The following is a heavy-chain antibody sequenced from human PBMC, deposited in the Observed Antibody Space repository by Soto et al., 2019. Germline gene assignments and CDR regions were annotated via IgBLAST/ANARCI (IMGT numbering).Heavy chain of an antibody. J-gene: IGHJ3*02. D-gene: IGHD3-22*01. CDR2: ISGSGGST. V-gene: IGHV3-23*01. CDR3: AKGDSSGYYYTAAFDI. CDR1: GFTFSSYA. Sequence: GESLRLSCAASGFTFSSYAMSWVRQAPRKGLEWVSAISGSGGSTYYADSVKGRFTISRDNSKNTLYLQMNSLRAKDTAVYYCAKGDSSGYYYTAAFDIWGQGTMVTVSS.